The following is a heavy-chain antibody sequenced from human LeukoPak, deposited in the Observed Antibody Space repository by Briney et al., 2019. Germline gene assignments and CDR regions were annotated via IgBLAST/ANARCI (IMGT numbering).Heavy chain of an antibody. CDR1: GYSISSGYY. D-gene: IGHD5-18*01. V-gene: IGHV4-38-2*02. J-gene: IGHJ5*02. Sequence: SETLSLTCTVSGYSISSGYYWGWIRQPPGKGLEWIGSIYHSGSTYYNPSLKSRVTISVDTSKNQFSLKLSSVTAADTAVYYCARERGYSYVSWFDPWGQGTLVTVSS. CDR3: ARERGYSYVSWFDP. CDR2: IYHSGST.